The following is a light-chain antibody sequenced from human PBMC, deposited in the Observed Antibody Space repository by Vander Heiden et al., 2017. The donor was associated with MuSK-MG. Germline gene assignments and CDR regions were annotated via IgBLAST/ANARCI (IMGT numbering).Light chain of an antibody. CDR3: QAWDSSTVV. V-gene: IGLV3-1*01. J-gene: IGLJ2*01. Sequence: SYELTQPPSVSVSQGQTASITCSGDKLGDKYACWYQQKPGQSPVLDIYQDSKRPSGIPERVSGSNSGKTATLTISGTQAMDEAYYYCQAWDSSTVVFGGGTKLTVL. CDR2: QDS. CDR1: KLGDKY.